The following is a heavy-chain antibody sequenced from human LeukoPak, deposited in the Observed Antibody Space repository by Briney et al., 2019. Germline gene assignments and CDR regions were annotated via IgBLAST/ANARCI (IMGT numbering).Heavy chain of an antibody. Sequence: SVKVSCKASGGTFSSYAISWVRQAPGQGLEWMGGIIPIFGTAIYAQKFQGRVTITADESTSTAYMELSSLRSEDTAVYYCAIGKRRITMIVVVILDVWGRGTTVTVSS. D-gene: IGHD3-22*01. CDR1: GGTFSSYA. CDR3: AIGKRRITMIVVVILDV. J-gene: IGHJ6*02. CDR2: IIPIFGTA. V-gene: IGHV1-69*01.